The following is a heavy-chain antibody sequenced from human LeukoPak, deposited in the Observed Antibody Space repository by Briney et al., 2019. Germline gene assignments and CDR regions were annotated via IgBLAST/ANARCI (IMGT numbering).Heavy chain of an antibody. J-gene: IGHJ5*02. CDR2: IYYSGST. V-gene: IGHV4-59*01. CDR1: GGSISSYY. Sequence: PSETLSLTCTVSGGSISSYYWSWIRQPPGKGLEWIGYIYYSGSTNYNPSLKSRVTISVDTSKNQFSVKLSSVSAVDTAVYYCARDWGNWFDPWGQGTLVTVSS. D-gene: IGHD3-16*01. CDR3: ARDWGNWFDP.